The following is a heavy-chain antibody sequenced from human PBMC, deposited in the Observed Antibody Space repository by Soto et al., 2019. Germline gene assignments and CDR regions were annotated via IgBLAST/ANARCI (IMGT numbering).Heavy chain of an antibody. CDR2: IYTSGST. CDR3: ATGSSGWWGARIDY. D-gene: IGHD6-19*01. J-gene: IGHJ4*02. V-gene: IGHV4-4*07. CDR1: GGSISSYY. Sequence: PSETLSLTCTVSGGSISSYYWSWIRQPAGKGLEWIGRIYTSGSTNYNPSLKSRVTMSVDTSKNQFSLKLSSVTAADTAVYYCATGSSGWWGARIDYWGQGTLVTVSS.